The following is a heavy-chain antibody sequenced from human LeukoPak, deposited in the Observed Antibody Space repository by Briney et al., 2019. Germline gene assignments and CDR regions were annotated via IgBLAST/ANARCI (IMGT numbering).Heavy chain of an antibody. D-gene: IGHD1-26*01. V-gene: IGHV4-59*11. CDR1: GGSISSHY. CDR3: AREGGGGMDV. CDR2: IYYSGST. Sequence: SETLSLTCTVSGGSISSHYWSWIRQPPGKGLEWIGYIYYSGSTYYNPSLKSRVTISVDTSKNQFSLKLSSVTAADTAVYYCAREGGGGMDVWGQGTTVTVSS. J-gene: IGHJ6*02.